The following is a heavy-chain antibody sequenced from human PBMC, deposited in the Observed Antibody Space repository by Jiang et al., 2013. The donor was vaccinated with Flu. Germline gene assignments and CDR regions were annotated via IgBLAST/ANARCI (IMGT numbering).Heavy chain of an antibody. CDR3: ARIRRGSYYEKWFDS. J-gene: IGHJ5*01. CDR1: GFSLSSSGMC. CDR2: IDWDDDK. D-gene: IGHD1-26*01. V-gene: IGHV2-70*01. Sequence: KPTQTLTLTCTFSGFSLSSSGMCVSWIRQPPGKALEWLALIDWDDDKYYNTSLRTRLTISKDTSKNQVVLTMTNMDPVDTATYYCARIRRGSYYEKWFDSWGQGTLVTVSS.